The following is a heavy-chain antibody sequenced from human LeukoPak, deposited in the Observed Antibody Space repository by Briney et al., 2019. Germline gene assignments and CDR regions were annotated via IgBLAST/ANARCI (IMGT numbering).Heavy chain of an antibody. D-gene: IGHD3-10*01. CDR3: ARGVFN. J-gene: IGHJ4*02. Sequence: QTGGSLRLSCVASGFTFSSYAMHWVRQAPGKGLEWVAVISYDGRNKYYADSVKGRFTISRDISKNTLFLQMNSLRVEDTAVYYCARGVFNWGQGTLVTVSP. V-gene: IGHV3-30*14. CDR2: ISYDGRNK. CDR1: GFTFSSYA.